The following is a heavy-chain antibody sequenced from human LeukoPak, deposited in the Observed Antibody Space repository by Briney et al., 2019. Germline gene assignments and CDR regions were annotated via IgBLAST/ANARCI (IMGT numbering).Heavy chain of an antibody. CDR3: ARVASSGYHLDY. J-gene: IGHJ4*02. D-gene: IGHD3-22*01. Sequence: GGSLRLSCAASGFTFSDYYMSWIRQAPGKGLEWVSYISSSSIYTNYADSVKGRFTISRDNAKNSLYLQMNSLRAEDTAVCYCARVASSGYHLDYWGQGTLVTVSS. V-gene: IGHV3-11*05. CDR1: GFTFSDYY. CDR2: ISSSSIYT.